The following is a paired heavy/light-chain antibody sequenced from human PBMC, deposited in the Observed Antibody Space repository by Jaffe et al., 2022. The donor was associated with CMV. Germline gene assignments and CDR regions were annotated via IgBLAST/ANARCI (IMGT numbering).Light chain of an antibody. Sequence: SSELTQDPAVSVALGQTVRITCQGDFLRNYYASWYQQRPGQAPVLVIYNKDNRPSGIPDRFSGSSSGNTASLTITGAQAEDEADYYCNSRDTSGNQFVFGTGTKVTVL. CDR2: NKD. V-gene: IGLV3-19*01. CDR3: NSRDTSGNQFV. J-gene: IGLJ1*01. CDR1: FLRNYY.
Heavy chain of an antibody. V-gene: IGHV3-23*01. D-gene: IGHD3-16*02. CDR2: ISASGATT. CDR3: AGGVIGYYYSYMDV. J-gene: IGHJ6*03. CDR1: GFSFSNFA. Sequence: EVQLMESGGGLIQPGGSLRLSCAASGFSFSNFAMNWVRQAPGKGLEWVSAISASGATTYSADSVKGRFTISRDNSQNTLYLQMSSLRAEDTAVYYCAGGVIGYYYSYMDVWGKGTTVTVSS.